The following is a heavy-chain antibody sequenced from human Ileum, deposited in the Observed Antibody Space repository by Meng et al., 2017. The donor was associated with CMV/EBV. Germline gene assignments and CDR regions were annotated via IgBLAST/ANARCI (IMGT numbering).Heavy chain of an antibody. CDR1: GFTFSNAW. CDR2: IKSKTDGGTT. Sequence: GGSLRLSCAASGFTFSNAWMHWFRQAPGKGLEWVGRIKSKTDGGTTDFGAPVKGRFTILRDDSKNTLYLQMNSLKTEDTAVYYCRHYYQTDHKGVDVWGQGTSVTVSS. CDR3: RHYYQTDHKGVDV. J-gene: IGHJ6*02. V-gene: IGHV3-15*01. D-gene: IGHD3-22*01.